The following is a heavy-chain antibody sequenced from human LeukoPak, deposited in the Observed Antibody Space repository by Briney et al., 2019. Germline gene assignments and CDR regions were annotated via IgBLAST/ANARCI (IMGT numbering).Heavy chain of an antibody. CDR1: GGSISSSSDD. V-gene: IGHV4-61*05. D-gene: IGHD1-26*01. J-gene: IGHJ3*02. CDR3: ARRPVGDAFDI. CDR2: IYYSGST. Sequence: KPSASLSLTCTVSGGSISSSSDDSGWIRRPPGKGLEWIGYIYYSGSTNYDPSLKSRVTISVDTSKNQFSLNLNSVTAADTAVYYCARRPVGDAFDIWGQGTMVTVSS.